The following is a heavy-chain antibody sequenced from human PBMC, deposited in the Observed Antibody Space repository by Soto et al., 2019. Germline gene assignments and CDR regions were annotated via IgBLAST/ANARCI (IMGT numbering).Heavy chain of an antibody. Sequence: EVQLLESGGGLVQPGGSLRLSCAASGFTFSDYSMNWVRQAPGRGLEWVSTISSGGLSTYFADPVQGRFTISRDNSNEKVYLQMNNLRADDTAVYFCSKAPGDYYYMDVWGKGTTVTVSS. CDR1: GFTFSDYS. V-gene: IGHV3-23*01. J-gene: IGHJ6*03. CDR2: ISSGGLST. CDR3: SKAPGDYYYMDV.